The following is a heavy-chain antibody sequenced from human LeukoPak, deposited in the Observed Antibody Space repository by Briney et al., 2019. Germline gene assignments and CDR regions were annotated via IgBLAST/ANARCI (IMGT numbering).Heavy chain of an antibody. CDR1: GHTFTGYY. CDR2: INPNSGVT. Sequence: GASVEVSCKASGHTFTGYYMHWVRQAPGQGLEWLGWINPNSGVTNYAQKFQGRITMTRDTSITTVYMELSSLTSDDTAVYYCGSGQWLVGVFYWGQGTLVTVSS. J-gene: IGHJ4*02. D-gene: IGHD6-19*01. CDR3: GSGQWLVGVFY. V-gene: IGHV1-2*02.